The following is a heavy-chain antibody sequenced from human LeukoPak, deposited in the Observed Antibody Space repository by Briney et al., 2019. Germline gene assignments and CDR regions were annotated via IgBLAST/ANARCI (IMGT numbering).Heavy chain of an antibody. D-gene: IGHD2-2*01. Sequence: GGSLRLSCAASGFTFTTYYMSRIRQAPGKGLEWVSYISSRGDTIYYAESVKGRFTSSRDNAKNSLYLQMNSLRAEDTAVYYCARDGCSSTSCYADYWGQGTLVTVSS. CDR1: GFTFTTYY. V-gene: IGHV3-11*04. J-gene: IGHJ4*02. CDR2: ISSRGDTI. CDR3: ARDGCSSTSCYADY.